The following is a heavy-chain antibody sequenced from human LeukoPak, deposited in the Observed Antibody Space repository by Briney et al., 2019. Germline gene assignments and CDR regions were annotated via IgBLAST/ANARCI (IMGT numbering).Heavy chain of an antibody. Sequence: ASVKVSCKASGYTFTGYYMHWVRQAPGQGLEWMGIINPSGGSTSYAQKFQGRVTMTRDTSTSTVYMELSSLRSEDTAVYYCARAGGYYYDSSGYYYEFGYWGQGTLVTVSS. CDR2: INPSGGST. CDR3: ARAGGYYYDSSGYYYEFGY. V-gene: IGHV1-46*01. CDR1: GYTFTGYY. D-gene: IGHD3-22*01. J-gene: IGHJ4*02.